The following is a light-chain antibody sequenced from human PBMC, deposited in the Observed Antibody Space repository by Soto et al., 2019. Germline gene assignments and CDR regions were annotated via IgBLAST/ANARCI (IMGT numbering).Light chain of an antibody. CDR3: PKYNSAPGA. CDR1: QGISNY. Sequence: DSQMTQSPSSLSASVGDRVTITCRASQGISNYVAWYQPKPGKVPKLLIYDASTLQTGGPSRFSASGSGTDLTVTISSLPTEDLETDDGPKYNSAPGAFGLGTIVDIK. CDR2: DAS. V-gene: IGKV1-27*01. J-gene: IGKJ3*01.